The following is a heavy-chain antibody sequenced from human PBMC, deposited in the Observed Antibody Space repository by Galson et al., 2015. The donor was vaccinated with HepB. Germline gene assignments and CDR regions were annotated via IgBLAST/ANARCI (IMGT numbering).Heavy chain of an antibody. J-gene: IGHJ4*02. Sequence: SVKVSCKASGYTFTMYAMHWVRQAPGQRPEWMGWINVGNGNTKYSQKFQGRATITRDTSASTAYMELGSLKSEDTAVYYCARSGRFGIAAADHGLYWGQGTLVTVSS. CDR2: INVGNGNT. V-gene: IGHV1-3*01. CDR1: GYTFTMYA. D-gene: IGHD6-25*01. CDR3: ARSGRFGIAAADHGLY.